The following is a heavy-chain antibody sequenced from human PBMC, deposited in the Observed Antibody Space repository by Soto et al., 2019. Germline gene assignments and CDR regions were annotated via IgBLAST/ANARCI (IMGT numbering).Heavy chain of an antibody. V-gene: IGHV4-59*01. D-gene: IGHD1-20*01. CDR1: GGSISSYY. CDR2: IYYSGST. Sequence: SETLSLTCTVSGGSISSYYWSWIRQPPGKGLEWIGYIYYSGSTNYNPSLKSRVTISVDTSKNQFSLKLSSVTAADTAVYYCARDRRITGKGGVIYYYYGMDVRGQGTTVTVSS. CDR3: ARDRRITGKGGVIYYYYGMDV. J-gene: IGHJ6*02.